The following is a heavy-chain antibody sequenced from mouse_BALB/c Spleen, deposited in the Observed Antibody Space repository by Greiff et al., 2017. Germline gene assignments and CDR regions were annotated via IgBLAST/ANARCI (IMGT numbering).Heavy chain of an antibody. Sequence: EVMLVESGGGLVQPGGSRKLSCAASGFTFSSFGMHWVRQAPEKGLEWVAYISSGSSTIYYADTVKGRFTISRDNPKNTLFLQMTSLRSEDTAMYYGARSGHWYFDVGGAGTTVTVSS. CDR3: ARSGHWYFDV. CDR1: GFTFSSFG. J-gene: IGHJ1*01. CDR2: ISSGSSTI. D-gene: IGHD3-1*01. V-gene: IGHV5-17*02.